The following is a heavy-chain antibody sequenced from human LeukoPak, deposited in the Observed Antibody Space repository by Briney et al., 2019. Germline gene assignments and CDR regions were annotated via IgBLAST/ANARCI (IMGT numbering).Heavy chain of an antibody. D-gene: IGHD2-15*01. CDR2: IIPIFGTA. CDR3: ARDRSGSNRWFDP. J-gene: IGHJ5*02. CDR1: GGTFSSYA. V-gene: IGHV1-69*05. Sequence: AASVKVSCKASGGTFSSYAISWVRQAPGQGLEWMGGIIPIFGTANYAQKFQGRVTITTDESTSTAYMELSSLRSEDTAVYYCARDRSGSNRWFDPWGQETLVTVSS.